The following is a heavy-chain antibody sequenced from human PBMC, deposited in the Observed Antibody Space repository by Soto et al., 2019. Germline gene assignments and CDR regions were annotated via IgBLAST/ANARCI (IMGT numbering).Heavy chain of an antibody. V-gene: IGHV3-43*01. J-gene: IGHJ6*02. D-gene: IGHD2-2*01. Sequence: GGSLRLSCAASGFTFDDYTMHWVRQAPGKGLEWVSLISWDGGSTYYADSVKGRFTISRDNSKNSLYLQMNSLRTEDTALYYCAKDIGCSSTSCPPDYYYGMDVWGQGTTVTVSS. CDR3: AKDIGCSSTSCPPDYYYGMDV. CDR1: GFTFDDYT. CDR2: ISWDGGST.